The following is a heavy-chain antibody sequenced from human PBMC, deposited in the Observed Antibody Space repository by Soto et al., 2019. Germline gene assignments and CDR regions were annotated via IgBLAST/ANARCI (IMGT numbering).Heavy chain of an antibody. J-gene: IGHJ3*02. CDR2: ITSKAHSYAT. CDR3: TSRPTYYYDTSHDAFDI. V-gene: IGHV3-73*01. CDR1: GFTFSGST. D-gene: IGHD3-22*01. Sequence: GGSLRLSCVASGFTFSGSTICWVRQASGKGLEWVGRITSKAHSYATAYAASVKGRFTISRDDSKNTAYLQMNSLRTEDTAVYYCTSRPTYYYDTSHDAFDIWGQGTMVTVS.